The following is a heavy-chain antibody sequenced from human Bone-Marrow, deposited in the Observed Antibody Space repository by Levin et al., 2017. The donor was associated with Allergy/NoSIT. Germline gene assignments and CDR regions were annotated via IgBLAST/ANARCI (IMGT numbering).Heavy chain of an antibody. J-gene: IGHJ4*02. CDR1: GFTFSSCG. CDR2: ITYGEGKE. CDR3: AKESSSGYYRTADH. V-gene: IGHV3-30*18. Sequence: PGGSLRLSCVASGFTFSSCGMHWVRQAPGKGLEWVAVITYGEGKEFYADSVKGRFTISRDNSENTLYLQMNSLRPEDTAVYYCAKESSSGYYRTADHWGQGTLVTVSS. D-gene: IGHD3-22*01.